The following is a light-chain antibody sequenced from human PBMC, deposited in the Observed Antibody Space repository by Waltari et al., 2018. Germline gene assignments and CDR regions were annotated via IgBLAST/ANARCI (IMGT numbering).Light chain of an antibody. CDR3: QNYVSLPVT. J-gene: IGKJ1*01. V-gene: IGKV3-20*01. CDR1: QGVARP. CDR2: GAS. Sequence: ASQGVARPLPCYQQRPGPSRMRLIYGASIRATGTPDRFSGGGSGTDFSLTSSRLESEDFAAYHCQNYVSLPVTFGQGTKVEIK.